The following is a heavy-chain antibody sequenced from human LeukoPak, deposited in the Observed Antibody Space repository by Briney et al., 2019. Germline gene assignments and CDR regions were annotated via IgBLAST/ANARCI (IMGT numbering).Heavy chain of an antibody. J-gene: IGHJ6*02. D-gene: IGHD2-2*01. Sequence: GGSLRLSCAASGFTVSSNYMSWVRQAPGKGLEWVSVIYADGTTYYADSVRGRFTLSRDNSNNTLDLQMNSLRVDDTAVYYCATEGRPAALGARVADYYYFGMDVWGQGTTVTVSS. V-gene: IGHV3-53*01. CDR3: ATEGRPAALGARVADYYYFGMDV. CDR2: IYADGTT. CDR1: GFTVSSNY.